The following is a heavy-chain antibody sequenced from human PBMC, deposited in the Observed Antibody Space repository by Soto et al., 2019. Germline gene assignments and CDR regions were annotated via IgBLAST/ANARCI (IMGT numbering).Heavy chain of an antibody. CDR1: GGTFNSYV. J-gene: IGHJ4*02. Sequence: QVQLEQSAAEVPRPGSSVKVSCKASGGTFNSYVFSWVRQAPGQGLEWVGRIIPMVGMANYAQRFRGRVTITADKATTTVYLELSSLRNNDTAVYYCICASGGQAGDWGQGTLVSVSS. CDR2: IIPMVGMA. V-gene: IGHV1-69*02. D-gene: IGHD3-10*01. CDR3: ICASGGQAGD.